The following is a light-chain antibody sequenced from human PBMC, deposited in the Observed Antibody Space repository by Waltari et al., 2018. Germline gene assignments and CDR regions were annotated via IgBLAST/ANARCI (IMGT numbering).Light chain of an antibody. CDR1: QSVSSY. Sequence: EVVLTQSPATLSLSPGERGTLSCRASQSVSSYLAWYQQKPGQAPRLLISDASNRATGIPARFGGSGSGTDFTLTISSLEPEDSAVYYCQHRFNWPLTFGGGTKVEIK. J-gene: IGKJ4*01. CDR2: DAS. CDR3: QHRFNWPLT. V-gene: IGKV3-11*01.